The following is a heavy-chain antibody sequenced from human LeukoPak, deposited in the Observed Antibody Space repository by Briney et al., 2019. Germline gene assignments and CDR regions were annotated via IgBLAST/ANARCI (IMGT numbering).Heavy chain of an antibody. J-gene: IGHJ4*01. CDR3: ARERDTVLAPYFDY. V-gene: IGHV1-18*01. CDR1: GYAFIIYP. D-gene: IGHD3-3*01. CDR2: ISTYNGDT. Sequence: PSVKVSCKASGYAFIIYPSIWACLAPGPGLGLVGWISTYNGDTTYAQKFQDRVSMTTDTYTGTVSMELRSLRSDDTAVYYCARERDTVLAPYFDYWGQGTLVTVSP.